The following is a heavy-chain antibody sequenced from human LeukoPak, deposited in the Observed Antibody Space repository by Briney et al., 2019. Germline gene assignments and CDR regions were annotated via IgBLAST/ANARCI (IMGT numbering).Heavy chain of an antibody. J-gene: IGHJ4*02. Sequence: SVKVSCKASGGTFGSYAINWVRQAPGQGLEWMGGVIPILGTTNYAQRFQGRVTLTADESTSTAYMELSSLRSEDTAVYYCARSGPAGGYSYGYGPLDYWGQGTLVTVSS. D-gene: IGHD5-18*01. V-gene: IGHV1-69*13. CDR2: VIPILGTT. CDR3: ARSGPAGGYSYGYGPLDY. CDR1: GGTFGSYA.